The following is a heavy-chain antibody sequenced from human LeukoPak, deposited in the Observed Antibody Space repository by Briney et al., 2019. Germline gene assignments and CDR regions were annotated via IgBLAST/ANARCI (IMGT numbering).Heavy chain of an antibody. Sequence: SGTLSLTCGVSGGSISSGKWWSWVRQPPGKGLEWIGEISHSGSPNYNPSLKSRLTISVDTSKNQFSLKLSSVTAADTAVYYCARLGEAEWPAELYYFDYWGQGTLVTVSS. V-gene: IGHV4-4*02. CDR3: ARLGEAEWPAELYYFDY. D-gene: IGHD3-10*01. J-gene: IGHJ4*02. CDR1: GGSISSGKW. CDR2: ISHSGSP.